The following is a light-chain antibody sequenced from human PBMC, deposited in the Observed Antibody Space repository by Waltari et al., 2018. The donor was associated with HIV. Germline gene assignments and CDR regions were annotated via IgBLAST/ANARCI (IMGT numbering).Light chain of an antibody. J-gene: IGKJ1*01. Sequence: DIHMTQSPSSSFASVGDTVTLTCGARRDVGNSLSWFRQKPRKAPQPLLFDASTLISDMSPRIRGGRSGADYTLVISSLQPEDSAMYCCQQYPGPPPTFGLGTKVEV. CDR1: RDVGNS. V-gene: IGKV1-NL1*01. CDR2: DAS. CDR3: QQYPGPPPT.